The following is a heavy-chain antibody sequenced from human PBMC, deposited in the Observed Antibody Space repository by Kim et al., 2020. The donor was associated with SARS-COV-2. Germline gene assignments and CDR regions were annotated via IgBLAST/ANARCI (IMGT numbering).Heavy chain of an antibody. V-gene: IGHV4-59*01. CDR1: GGSISSYY. CDR3: ASHRTVAGKGRDYYYYGMDV. D-gene: IGHD6-19*01. Sequence: SETLSLTCTVSGGSISSYYWSWIRQPPGKGLEWIGYICYSGSTNYNPSLKSRVTISVDTSKNQFSLKLSSVTAADTAVYYCASHRTVAGKGRDYYYYGMDVWGQGTTVTVSS. J-gene: IGHJ6*02. CDR2: ICYSGST.